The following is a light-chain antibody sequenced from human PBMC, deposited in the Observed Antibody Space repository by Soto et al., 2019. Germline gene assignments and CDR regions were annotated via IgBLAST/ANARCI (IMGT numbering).Light chain of an antibody. Sequence: QSALTQPPSASGSPGQSVTISCAGTSADVGGYDYVSWYQQLPGKAPKLMIYEVSKRPSGVPDRFSGSKSGNTASLTVSGLQADDEADYYCSSYGGSDNLVFGGGTKVTVL. CDR2: EVS. CDR3: SSYGGSDNLV. J-gene: IGLJ2*01. V-gene: IGLV2-8*01. CDR1: SADVGGYDY.